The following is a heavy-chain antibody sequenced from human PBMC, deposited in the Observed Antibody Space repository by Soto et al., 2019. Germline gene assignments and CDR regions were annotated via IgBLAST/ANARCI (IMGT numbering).Heavy chain of an antibody. CDR3: ARGHYYYGMDV. CDR2: IYYSGTT. J-gene: IGHJ6*02. CDR1: NGSVSSGTYS. Sequence: PSETLSLTCTVSNGSVSSGTYSWSWVRQPPGKGLQWSGYIYYSGTTDYTPSRKSRLTMSMDRANDHFSLNLTSVTAADTAVYFCARGHYYYGMDVWGHGITVTVSS. V-gene: IGHV4-30-2*01.